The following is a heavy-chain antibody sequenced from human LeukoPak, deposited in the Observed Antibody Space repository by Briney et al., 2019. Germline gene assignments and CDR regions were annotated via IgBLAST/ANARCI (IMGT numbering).Heavy chain of an antibody. CDR2: ISYDGSNK. CDR3: ANARSGALDY. CDR1: GFTFSSYG. J-gene: IGHJ4*02. Sequence: GRSLRLSCAASGFTFSSYGMHWVRQAPGKGLEWVAVISYDGSNKYYADSVKGRFTISRDNSKNTLYLQMNSLRAEDTAVYYCANARSGALDYWGQGTLVAVSS. V-gene: IGHV3-30*18. D-gene: IGHD3-10*01.